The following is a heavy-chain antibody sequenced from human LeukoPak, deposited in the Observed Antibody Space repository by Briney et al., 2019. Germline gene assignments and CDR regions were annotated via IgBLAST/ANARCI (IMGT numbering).Heavy chain of an antibody. CDR3: VRSGFCSGADCRGAFDV. CDR1: GFTFSSYW. V-gene: IGHV3-74*01. J-gene: IGHJ3*01. Sequence: GGSLRLSCAASGFTFSSYWMHWVRQAPGKELVWVSHVNNDGSRTTYADSVKGRFTVSRDNAKNTLYLQMNSLRAEDTAVYYCVRSGFCSGADCRGAFDVWGQGTVVTVSS. CDR2: VNNDGSRT. D-gene: IGHD2-15*01.